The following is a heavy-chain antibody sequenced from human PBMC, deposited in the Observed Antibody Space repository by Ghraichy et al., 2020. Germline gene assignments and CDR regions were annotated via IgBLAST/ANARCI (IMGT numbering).Heavy chain of an antibody. J-gene: IGHJ4*02. D-gene: IGHD6-19*01. Sequence: GESLNISCAASGFTFRTYWMSWVRQAPGKELEWVARIKEDGSEKHYEDSVKGRFTISRDNAKNSVYLQMNSLRAEDTAVYYCARDKGWSALDYWGQGTLVTVSS. CDR2: IKEDGSEK. V-gene: IGHV3-7*01. CDR1: GFTFRTYW. CDR3: ARDKGWSALDY.